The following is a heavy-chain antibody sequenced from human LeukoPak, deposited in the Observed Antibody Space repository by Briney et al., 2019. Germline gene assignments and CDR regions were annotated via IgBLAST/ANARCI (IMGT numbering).Heavy chain of an antibody. CDR1: GFTFSSYS. D-gene: IGHD6-13*01. J-gene: IGHJ4*02. V-gene: IGHV3-21*01. Sequence: PGGSLRLSCAASGFTFSSYSMNWVRQAPGKGLEWVSSISSSSSYIYYADSVKGRFTISRDNAKNSLYLQMNSLRAEDTAVYYCARDLSAAGNAIDYWGQGTLVTVSS. CDR2: ISSSSSYI. CDR3: ARDLSAAGNAIDY.